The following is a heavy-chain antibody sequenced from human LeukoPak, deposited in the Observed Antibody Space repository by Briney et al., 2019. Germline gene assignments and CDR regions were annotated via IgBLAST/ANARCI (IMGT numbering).Heavy chain of an antibody. CDR1: GFTFSSYE. J-gene: IGHJ6*03. Sequence: PGGSLRLSCAASGFTFSSYEMYWVRQAPGKGLEWVSYISSSGSTIYYADSVKGRFTISRDNAKNSLYLQMNSLRAEDTAVYYCARVRYSGYGYYYYYYMDVWGKGTTVTISS. V-gene: IGHV3-48*03. D-gene: IGHD5-12*01. CDR2: ISSSGSTI. CDR3: ARVRYSGYGYYYYYYMDV.